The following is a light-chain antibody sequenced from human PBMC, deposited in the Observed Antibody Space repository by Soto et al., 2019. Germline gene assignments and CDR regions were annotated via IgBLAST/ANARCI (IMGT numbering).Light chain of an antibody. CDR3: QQYNNWPPA. Sequence: EIMVTQSPATLSVSPGERATLSCRASQSVSGNLAWYQQKPGQAPRLLIYGASTRATGIPARFSGSGSGTEFTLTISSLQSEDFAVYYCQQYNNWPPAFGQGTKVEIK. V-gene: IGKV3-15*01. CDR1: QSVSGN. CDR2: GAS. J-gene: IGKJ1*01.